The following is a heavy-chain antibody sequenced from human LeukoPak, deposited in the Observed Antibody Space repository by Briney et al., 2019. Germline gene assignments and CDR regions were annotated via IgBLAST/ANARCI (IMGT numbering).Heavy chain of an antibody. J-gene: IGHJ4*02. V-gene: IGHV1-46*01. CDR2: INPSGGST. CDR3: AKGPYSSGWYVLDY. Sequence: ASVKVSCKTSGYNFIYYYIHGVRQAPGQGLEWMALINPSGGSTSYAQKFQGRVTMTRDTSTSTVYMELRSLRSEDTAVYYCAKGPYSSGWYVLDYWGQGTLVTVSS. CDR1: GYNFIYYY. D-gene: IGHD6-19*01.